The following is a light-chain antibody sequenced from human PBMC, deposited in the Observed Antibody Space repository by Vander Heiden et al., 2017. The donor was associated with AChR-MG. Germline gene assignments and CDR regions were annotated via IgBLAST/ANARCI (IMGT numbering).Light chain of an antibody. CDR3: CSYAGSGTGV. Sequence: QSALTQPASVSGSPGQSITISCTGASTDVGSYNLVAWYQQYQGEPPKRRMYEVTKRPSGVSNRFSGSKSGNTESLTISGLQDEDEADDYCCSYAGSGTGVFGGGTKVTVL. J-gene: IGLJ3*02. V-gene: IGLV2-23*02. CDR1: STDVGSYNL. CDR2: EVT.